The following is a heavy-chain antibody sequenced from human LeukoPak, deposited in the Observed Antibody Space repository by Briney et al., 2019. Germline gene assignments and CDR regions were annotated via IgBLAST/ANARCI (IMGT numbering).Heavy chain of an antibody. V-gene: IGHV1-2*02. CDR2: IYCSSGGT. CDR3: ATLGLRDSEVES. Sequence: GASVKVSCKASGFTFTGQFFHWVRQAPGHGLERLGWIYCSSGGTVYAQRFQGRVTMTWDTSVSTAYMELRGLRSDDTALYYCATLGLRDSEVESWGQGTLVTASS. J-gene: IGHJ4*02. D-gene: IGHD3/OR15-3a*01. CDR1: GFTFTGQF.